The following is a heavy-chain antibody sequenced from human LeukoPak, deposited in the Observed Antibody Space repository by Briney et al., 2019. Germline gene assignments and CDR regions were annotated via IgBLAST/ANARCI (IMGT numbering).Heavy chain of an antibody. J-gene: IGHJ4*02. CDR3: AREGESYPDLDY. CDR2: ISWNSDMI. CDR1: GFTFDDYA. D-gene: IGHD3-10*01. Sequence: GGSLRLSCAASGFTFDDYAMHWVRQAPGKGLEWVSGISWNSDMIGYADSVKGRFTISRDNAKNSLYLQMNSLRAEDTAVYYCAREGESYPDLDYWGQGTLVTVSS. V-gene: IGHV3-9*01.